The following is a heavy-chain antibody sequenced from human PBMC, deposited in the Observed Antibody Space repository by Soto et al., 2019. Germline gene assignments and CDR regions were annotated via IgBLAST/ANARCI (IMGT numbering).Heavy chain of an antibody. CDR1: GFAFRSYN. J-gene: IGHJ4*02. CDR3: ASATVVAGTFDF. Sequence: VQLVESGGGLGQPGGSLTLSCAGSGFAFRSYNMNWVRQPPGKGLEWVASISSGSSNIYYADSVKGRFTISRDNAKDSLYLQMDSLRAEDSAVYYCASATVVAGTFDFWGQGTLLTVSS. V-gene: IGHV3-21*01. CDR2: ISSGSSNI. D-gene: IGHD2-15*01.